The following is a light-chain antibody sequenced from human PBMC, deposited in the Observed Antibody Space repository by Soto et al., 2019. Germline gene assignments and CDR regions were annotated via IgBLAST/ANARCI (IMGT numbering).Light chain of an antibody. V-gene: IGKV3-20*01. CDR2: GAS. CDR1: QSLSSNY. Sequence: EIVLTQSPGTLSLSPGDRATLSCRASQSLSSNYLAWYQQKRCQAPRLLIYGASNRATDIPDRFSGSGSGTEFALTITRLEPADFAVYFCQQYDTFPRTFGQGTKVEIQ. CDR3: QQYDTFPRT. J-gene: IGKJ1*01.